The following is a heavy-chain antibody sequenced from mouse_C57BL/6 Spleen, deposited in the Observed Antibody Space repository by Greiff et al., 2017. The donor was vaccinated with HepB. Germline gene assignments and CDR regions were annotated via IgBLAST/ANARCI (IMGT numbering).Heavy chain of an antibody. CDR2: INPNNGGT. V-gene: IGHV1-22*01. D-gene: IGHD1-1*01. CDR1: GYTFTDYN. Sequence: EVQRVESGPELVKPGASVKMSCKASGYTFTDYNMHWVKQSHGKSLEWIGYINPNNGGTSYNQKFKGKATLTVNKSSSTAYMELRSLTSEDSAVYYCARTGYGSRGYAMDYWGQGTSVTVSS. CDR3: ARTGYGSRGYAMDY. J-gene: IGHJ4*01.